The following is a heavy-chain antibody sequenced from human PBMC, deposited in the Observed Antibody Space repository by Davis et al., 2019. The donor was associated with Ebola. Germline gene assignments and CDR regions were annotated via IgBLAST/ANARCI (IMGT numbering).Heavy chain of an antibody. J-gene: IGHJ4*02. Sequence: GESLKISCAASGFTFSSYGMHWVRQAPGKGLEWVAVISYDGSNKYYADSVKGRFTISRDNSKNTLYLQVNSLRAEDTAVYYCASESGSYFANYFDYWGQGTLVTVSS. V-gene: IGHV3-30*03. CDR1: GFTFSSYG. CDR3: ASESGSYFANYFDY. D-gene: IGHD1-26*01. CDR2: ISYDGSNK.